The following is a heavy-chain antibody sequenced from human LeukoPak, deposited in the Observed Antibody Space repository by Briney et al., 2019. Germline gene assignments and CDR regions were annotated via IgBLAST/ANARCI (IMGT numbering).Heavy chain of an antibody. V-gene: IGHV3-21*01. CDR2: IISSSSYI. Sequence: GGSLKLSCAASGFTFSSYTMNWVRQAPGKGLEWVSSIISSSSYIYYADSLKGRFTITRDNAKNSLYLQMNSLRAEDTAVYYCARDRGIVGAPGAFDIWGQGTMVTVSS. CDR3: ARDRGIVGAPGAFDI. CDR1: GFTFSSYT. J-gene: IGHJ3*02. D-gene: IGHD1-26*01.